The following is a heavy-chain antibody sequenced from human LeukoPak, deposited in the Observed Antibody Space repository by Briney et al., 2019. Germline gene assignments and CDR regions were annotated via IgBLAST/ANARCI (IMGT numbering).Heavy chain of an antibody. CDR3: ARGAWRQFDN. CDR1: GFIFSNYY. V-gene: IGHV3-7*05. CDR2: IKQDGSDK. Sequence: GGSLRLSCAASGFIFSNYYMSWVRQAPGKGLEWVATIKQDGSDKYYVDSLKGRFTISRDNANNSLYLQMNILRVEDTAVYYCARGAWRQFDNWGQGTLVTVSS. J-gene: IGHJ4*02. D-gene: IGHD5-24*01.